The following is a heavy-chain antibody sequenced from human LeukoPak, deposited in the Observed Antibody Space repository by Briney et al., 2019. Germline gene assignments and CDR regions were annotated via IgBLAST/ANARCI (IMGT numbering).Heavy chain of an antibody. CDR1: GFAFSNYW. CDR3: ARTPLTQLEPDYFDS. D-gene: IGHD1-1*01. J-gene: IGHJ4*02. V-gene: IGHV3-7*01. Sequence: GALRLSCAASGFAFSNYWMTWVRQAPGKGLQWVANIKPDGTEKNDVDSVKGRFTISRGNAKNSVYLQLNSLRVDDTALYYCARTPLTQLEPDYFDSWGQGTLVSVS. CDR2: IKPDGTEK.